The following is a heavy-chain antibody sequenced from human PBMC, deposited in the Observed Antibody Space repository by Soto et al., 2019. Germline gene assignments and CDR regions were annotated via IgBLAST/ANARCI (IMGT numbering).Heavy chain of an antibody. D-gene: IGHD2-2*01. V-gene: IGHV4-59*01. Sequence: PSETLSLTCTVSGGSISSDYWGWIRQPPGRGLEWIAYIYHTGSSNYNPSLKSRVTISVDTSKNQFSLKVSSVTAADTAVYYCARQLPQGWFDPWGQGTLVTVSS. J-gene: IGHJ5*02. CDR2: IYHTGSS. CDR1: GGSISSDY. CDR3: ARQLPQGWFDP.